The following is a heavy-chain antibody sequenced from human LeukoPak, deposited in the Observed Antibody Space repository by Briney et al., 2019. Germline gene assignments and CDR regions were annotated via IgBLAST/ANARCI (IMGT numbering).Heavy chain of an antibody. CDR2: IYHSGST. D-gene: IGHD2-15*01. Sequence: SETLSLTCTVSGYSISSGYYWGWIRQPPGKGLEWIGSIYHSGSTYYNPSLKSRVTISVDTSKNQFSLKLSSVTAADTAVYYCARGGARGRPSFDYWGQGTLVTVSS. V-gene: IGHV4-38-2*02. J-gene: IGHJ4*02. CDR1: GYSISSGYY. CDR3: ARGGARGRPSFDY.